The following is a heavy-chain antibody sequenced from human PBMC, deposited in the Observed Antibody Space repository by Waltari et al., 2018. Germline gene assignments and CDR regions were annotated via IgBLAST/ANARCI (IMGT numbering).Heavy chain of an antibody. D-gene: IGHD4-17*01. CDR1: GRSISSHY. J-gene: IGHJ3*02. V-gene: IGHV4-59*11. Sequence: QVQLQESGPGLVKPSETLSLTCTVSGRSISSHYWRGIRQPPGKGLEWTGYTYYSGSTNYNPSLKSRVTISVDTSKNQFSLKPSSVTAADTAVYYCAYGDYGNDAFDIWGQGTMVTVSS. CDR2: TYYSGST. CDR3: AYGDYGNDAFDI.